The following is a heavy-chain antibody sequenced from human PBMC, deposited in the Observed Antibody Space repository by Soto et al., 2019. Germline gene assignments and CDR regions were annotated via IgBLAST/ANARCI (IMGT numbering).Heavy chain of an antibody. CDR2: IVVGSGNT. J-gene: IGHJ6*02. V-gene: IGHV1-58*02. Sequence: PVKVSCKASGFTFSSSAIQWGRQARGQRLEWIGWIVVGSGNTNYAQKFQERVTITRDMSTSTAYMELSSLRSEDTAVYYCAAEGTVTTGMDVWGQGTTVTVSS. CDR3: AAEGTVTTGMDV. CDR1: GFTFSSSA. D-gene: IGHD4-17*01.